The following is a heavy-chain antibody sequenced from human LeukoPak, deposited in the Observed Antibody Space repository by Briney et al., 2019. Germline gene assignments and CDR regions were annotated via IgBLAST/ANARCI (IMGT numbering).Heavy chain of an antibody. J-gene: IGHJ4*02. D-gene: IGHD1-26*01. V-gene: IGHV4/OR15-8*02. CDR2: ISLAGQT. CDR3: SRESGAFCPFGY. Sequence: SETLSLTCGVSGGSISGTNWWSWVRQPPGQGLEWIGEISLAGQTNHNPSLNGRVTMSLDKSSSQLSLNLTSVTAADTATYYCSRESGAFCPFGYWGQGTLVIVSS. CDR1: GGSISGTNW.